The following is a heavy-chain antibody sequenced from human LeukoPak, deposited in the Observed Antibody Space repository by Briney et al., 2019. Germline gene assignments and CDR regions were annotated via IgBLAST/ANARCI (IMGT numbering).Heavy chain of an antibody. CDR3: ARAMRYCSSTSCYPPYYYYYMDV. CDR1: GYTFTGYY. V-gene: IGHV1-2*02. J-gene: IGHJ6*03. Sequence: ASVKVSCKASGYTFTGYYMHWVRQAPGQGLEWMGWINPNSGGTNYAQKFQGRVTMTRDTSISTAYMELSGLRSDDTAVYYCARAMRYCSSTSCYPPYYYYYMDVWGKGTTVTVSS. D-gene: IGHD2-2*01. CDR2: INPNSGGT.